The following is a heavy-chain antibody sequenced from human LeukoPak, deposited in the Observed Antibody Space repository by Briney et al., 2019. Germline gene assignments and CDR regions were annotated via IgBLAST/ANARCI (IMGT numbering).Heavy chain of an antibody. J-gene: IGHJ4*02. Sequence: PGGSLRLSCAASGFTFSTYYMSWVRQAPGKGLEWVSGIYGGGNSYYVESVTGRFTISRDNSRNTLHLQMNSLRGEDTAVYYCARELTVGATIDYWGQGTLVTVSS. CDR1: GFTFSTYY. V-gene: IGHV3-66*02. CDR2: IYGGGNS. D-gene: IGHD1-26*01. CDR3: ARELTVGATIDY.